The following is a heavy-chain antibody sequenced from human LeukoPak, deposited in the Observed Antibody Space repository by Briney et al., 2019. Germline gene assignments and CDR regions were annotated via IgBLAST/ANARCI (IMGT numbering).Heavy chain of an antibody. CDR3: AKGGPIAAADTRDYYYDSSGYDPDY. J-gene: IGHJ4*02. V-gene: IGHV3-23*01. CDR2: ISGSGGST. D-gene: IGHD3-22*01. CDR1: GFTFSSYA. Sequence: GGSLRLSCAASGFTFSSYAVSWVRQAPGKGLEWVSAISGSGGSTYYADSVKGRFTISRDNSKDALYLQMNSLRAEDTAVYYCAKGGPIAAADTRDYYYDSSGYDPDYWGQGTLVTVSS.